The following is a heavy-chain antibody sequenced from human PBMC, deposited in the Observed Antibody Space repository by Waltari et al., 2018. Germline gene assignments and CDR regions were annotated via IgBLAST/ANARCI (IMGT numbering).Heavy chain of an antibody. CDR1: GGSISTSSYY. J-gene: IGHJ6*02. V-gene: IGHV4-39*07. CDR3: ARDITVEGYYYGMDV. CDR2: INHSGST. Sequence: QLQLQESGPGLVKPSETLSLTCTVSGGSISTSSYYWSWIRQPPGKGLEWIGEINHSGSTNYNPSLKSRVTISVDTSKNQFSLKLSSVTAADTAVYYCARDITVEGYYYGMDVWGQGTTVTVSS. D-gene: IGHD3-16*01.